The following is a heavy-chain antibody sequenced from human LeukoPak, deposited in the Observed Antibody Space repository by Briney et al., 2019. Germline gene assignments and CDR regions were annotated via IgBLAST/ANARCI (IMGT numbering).Heavy chain of an antibody. V-gene: IGHV4-34*01. CDR2: INHSGST. CDR3: ARGLRRLNGGIADKP. D-gene: IGHD6-13*01. Sequence: SETLSLTCAVYGGSFSGYYWSWIRQPPGKGLEWIGEINHSGSTNYNPSLKSRVTISVDTSKNQFSLKLSSVTAADTAVYYCARGLRRLNGGIADKPWGQGTLVTVSS. J-gene: IGHJ4*02. CDR1: GGSFSGYY.